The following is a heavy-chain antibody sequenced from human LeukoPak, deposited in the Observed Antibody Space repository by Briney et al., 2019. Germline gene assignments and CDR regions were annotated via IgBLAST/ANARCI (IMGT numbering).Heavy chain of an antibody. CDR1: GFTFSSCG. V-gene: IGHV3-30*18. CDR3: AKHGSGSYY. Sequence: GGSLRLSCGASGFTFSSCGMHGVRQAPGRGLGWVAVISYDGSNKYYADSVKGLFTISRDNSKNTLYLQTNSLRAEDTAVYYCAKHGSGSYYWGQGTLVTVSS. J-gene: IGHJ4*02. CDR2: ISYDGSNK. D-gene: IGHD3-10*01.